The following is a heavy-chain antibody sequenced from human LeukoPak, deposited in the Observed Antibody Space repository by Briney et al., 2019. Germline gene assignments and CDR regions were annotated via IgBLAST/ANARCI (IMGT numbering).Heavy chain of an antibody. CDR2: MNPKSGYT. CDR3: VRVTGSIDY. CDR1: GYTFTNYD. Sequence: ASVTVSCKASGYTFTNYDINWVRQAIGQGLQWMGWMNPKSGYTGYAQKFQGRVTMTRDTSISTAYMELGSLRSEDTAVYYCVRVTGSIDYWGQGTLVTVSS. D-gene: IGHD1-26*01. J-gene: IGHJ4*02. V-gene: IGHV1-8*01.